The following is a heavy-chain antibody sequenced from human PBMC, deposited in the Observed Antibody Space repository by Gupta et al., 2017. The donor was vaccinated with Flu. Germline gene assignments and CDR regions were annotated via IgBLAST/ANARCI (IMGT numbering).Heavy chain of an antibody. V-gene: IGHV3-64D*06. J-gene: IGHJ2*01. CDR2: ISSNGGST. CDR1: GFTFSSYA. Sequence: EVQLVESGGGLVQPGGSLRLSCSASGFTFSSYAMHWVRQAPGKGLEYVSAISSNGGSTYYADSVKGRFTSSRDNSKDTLYLQRSSRRAEDTAVYYCVKPQNSGDPTSSWAWYFDLWGRGTLVTVSS. CDR3: VKPQNSGDPTSSWAWYFDL. D-gene: IGHD4-17*01.